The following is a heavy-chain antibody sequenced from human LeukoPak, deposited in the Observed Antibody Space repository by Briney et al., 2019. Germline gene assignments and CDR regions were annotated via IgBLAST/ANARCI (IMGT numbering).Heavy chain of an antibody. Sequence: PSETLSLTCTVSGGSISSYYWSWIRQPPGKGLEWIGNIYYSGSTNYNPSLKRRVTISVATSQNQFSLKLSSVTAADTAVFYCARQYCSSPTCWERRPFDIWGQGTMVTVSS. CDR1: GGSISSYY. CDR2: IYYSGST. CDR3: ARQYCSSPTCWERRPFDI. J-gene: IGHJ3*02. V-gene: IGHV4-59*08. D-gene: IGHD2/OR15-2a*01.